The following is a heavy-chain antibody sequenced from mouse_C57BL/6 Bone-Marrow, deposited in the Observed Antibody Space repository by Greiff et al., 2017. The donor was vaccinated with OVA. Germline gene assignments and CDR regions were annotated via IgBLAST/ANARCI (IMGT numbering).Heavy chain of an antibody. CDR1: GYAFSSSW. CDR2: IYPGDGDT. CDR3: ARGTTVVPRRDFDY. J-gene: IGHJ2*01. V-gene: IGHV1-82*01. D-gene: IGHD1-1*01. Sequence: LVESGPELVKPGASVKISCKASGYAFSSSWMNWVKQRPGKGLEWIGRIYPGDGDTNYNGKFKGKATLTADKSSSTAYMQLSSLTSEDSAVYFCARGTTVVPRRDFDYWGQGTTLTVSS.